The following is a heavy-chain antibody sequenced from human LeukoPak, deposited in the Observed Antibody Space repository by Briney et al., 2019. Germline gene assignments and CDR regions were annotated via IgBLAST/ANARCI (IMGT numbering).Heavy chain of an antibody. D-gene: IGHD3-10*01. CDR1: GGSFSGYY. CDR3: AREIRGKNDY. Sequence: PSETLSLTCAVYGGSFSGYYWSWIRQPPGKGLEWIGEINHSGSTNYNPSLKSRVTISLDTSKNQFSLKLSSVTAADTAVYYCAREIRGKNDYWGQGTLVTVSS. V-gene: IGHV4-34*01. CDR2: INHSGST. J-gene: IGHJ4*02.